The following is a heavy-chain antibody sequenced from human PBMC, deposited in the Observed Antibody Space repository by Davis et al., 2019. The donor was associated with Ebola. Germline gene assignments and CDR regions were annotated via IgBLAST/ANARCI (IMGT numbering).Heavy chain of an antibody. D-gene: IGHD5-18*01. CDR3: ARGDTAMVTFVYYFDY. CDR1: GGSFSGYY. V-gene: IGHV4-34*01. Sequence: PGGSLRLSCAVYGGSFSGYYWSWIRQPPGKGLEWIGEINHSGSTNYNPSLKSRVTISVDTSKNQFSLKLSSVTAADTAVYYCARGDTAMVTFVYYFDYWGQGTLVTVSS. J-gene: IGHJ4*02. CDR2: INHSGST.